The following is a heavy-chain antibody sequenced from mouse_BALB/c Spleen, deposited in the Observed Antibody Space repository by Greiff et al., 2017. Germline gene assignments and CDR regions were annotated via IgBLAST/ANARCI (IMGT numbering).Heavy chain of an antibody. J-gene: IGHJ2*01. V-gene: IGHV1-54*01. CDR3: AREYGNPASYYFDD. CDR1: GYAFTNYL. CDR2: INPGSGGT. Sequence: VQLQQSGAELVRPGTSVKVSCKASGYAFTNYLIEWVKQRPGQGLEWIGVINPGSGGTNYNEKFKGKATLTADKSSSTAYMQLSSLTSDDSAVYFCAREYGNPASYYFDDWGQGTTLTVSS. D-gene: IGHD2-10*02.